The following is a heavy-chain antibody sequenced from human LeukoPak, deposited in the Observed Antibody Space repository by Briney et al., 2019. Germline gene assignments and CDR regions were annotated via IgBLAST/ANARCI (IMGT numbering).Heavy chain of an antibody. CDR1: GFTFSSYE. CDR3: ARRAYYYDSSGPGDY. J-gene: IGHJ4*02. V-gene: IGHV3-48*03. Sequence: SGGSLRLSCAASGFTFSSYEMNWVRQAPGKGLEWVSYISSSGSTIYYADSVKGRFTISRDNAKNSLYLQMNSLRAEDTAVYYCARRAYYYDSSGPGDYWGQGTLVTVSP. D-gene: IGHD3-22*01. CDR2: ISSSGSTI.